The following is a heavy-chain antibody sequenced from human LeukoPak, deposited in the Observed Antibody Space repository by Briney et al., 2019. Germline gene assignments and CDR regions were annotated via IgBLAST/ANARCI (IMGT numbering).Heavy chain of an antibody. J-gene: IGHJ4*02. V-gene: IGHV4-59*12. D-gene: IGHD5-24*01. CDR2: VSYSGSN. CDR3: ARGEVATIKFDY. Sequence: SETLSLTCAVSGASISSYYWSWIRQPPGKGLEWIGCVSYSGSNKYNPALKSRVTISVDTSKNQFSLKLSSVTAADTAVYYCARGEVATIKFDYWGQGTLVTVSS. CDR1: GASISSYY.